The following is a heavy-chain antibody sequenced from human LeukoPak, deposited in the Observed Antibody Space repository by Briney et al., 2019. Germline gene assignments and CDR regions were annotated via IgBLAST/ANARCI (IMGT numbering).Heavy chain of an antibody. CDR2: IIPIFGTA. CDR3: AGHRGYDSSGYYPYYYYGMDV. Sequence: GSSVKVSCKASGGTFSSYAISWVRQAPGQGLEWMGGIIPIFGTANYAQKFQGRVTITADESTSTAYMELSSLRSEDTAVYYCAGHRGYDSSGYYPYYYYGMDVWGRGTTVTVSS. V-gene: IGHV1-69*01. CDR1: GGTFSSYA. D-gene: IGHD3-22*01. J-gene: IGHJ6*02.